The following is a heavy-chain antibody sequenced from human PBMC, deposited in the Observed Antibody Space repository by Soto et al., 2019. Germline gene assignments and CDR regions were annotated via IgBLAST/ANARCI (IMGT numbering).Heavy chain of an antibody. J-gene: IGHJ4*02. CDR2: ISYDGSNK. D-gene: IGHD6-13*01. Sequence: PGGSLRLSCAASRFTFSSYGMHWVRQAPGKGLEWVAVISYDGSNKYYADSVKGRFTISRDNSKNSLYLQMNSLRAEDSAIYYCAKEDAAADYFDSWGQGTLGTVAS. CDR3: AKEDAAADYFDS. CDR1: RFTFSSYG. V-gene: IGHV3-30*18.